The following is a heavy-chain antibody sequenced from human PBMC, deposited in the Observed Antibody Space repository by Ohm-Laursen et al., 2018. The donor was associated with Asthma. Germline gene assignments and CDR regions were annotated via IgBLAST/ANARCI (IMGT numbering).Heavy chain of an antibody. CDR2: IYHSGST. CDR1: GGSISSSNW. D-gene: IGHD6-19*01. J-gene: IGHJ4*02. V-gene: IGHV4-4*02. Sequence: SDTPSLTCAVSGGSISSSNWWSWVRQPPGKGLEWIGEIYHSGSTNYNPSLKSRVTISVDKSKNQFSLKLSSVTAADTAVYYCARHDSSGWYYSFDYWGQGTLVTVSS. CDR3: ARHDSSGWYYSFDY.